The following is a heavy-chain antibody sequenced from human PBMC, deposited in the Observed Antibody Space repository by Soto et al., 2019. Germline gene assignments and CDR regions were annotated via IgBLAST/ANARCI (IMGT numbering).Heavy chain of an antibody. V-gene: IGHV1-69*12. J-gene: IGHJ4*02. CDR2: IIPIFGTA. D-gene: IGHD6-6*01. CDR1: GGTFSSYA. CDR3: ASLRRGLVHGYGNDY. Sequence: QVQLVQSGAEVKKPGSSVKVSCKASGGTFSSYAISWVRQAPGQGLEWMGGIIPIFGTANYAQKFQGSVTTAADESTRTAYMELRSLRSEDTAVYYCASLRRGLVHGYGNDYWGQGTLVTVSS.